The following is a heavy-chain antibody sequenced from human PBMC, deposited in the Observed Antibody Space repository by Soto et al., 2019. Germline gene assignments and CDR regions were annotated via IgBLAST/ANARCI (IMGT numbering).Heavy chain of an antibody. D-gene: IGHD6-19*01. J-gene: IGHJ4*02. Sequence: EVQLLESGGGLVQPGGSLRLSCAASGFTFSRYAMSWVRQAPGKGLEWVSAISGSGGSTYYADSVKGRFTISRDNSKNTLYLQMNSLRAEDTAVYYCAKTHVAGGFSYYWGQGTLVTVSS. CDR2: ISGSGGST. V-gene: IGHV3-23*01. CDR3: AKTHVAGGFSYY. CDR1: GFTFSRYA.